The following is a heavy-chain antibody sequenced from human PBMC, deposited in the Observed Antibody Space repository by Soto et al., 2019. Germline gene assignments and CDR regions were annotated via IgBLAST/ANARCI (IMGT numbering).Heavy chain of an antibody. CDR2: FYHSGST. CDR3: VRDPAVAGTNGYYYYGMDV. Sequence: SETLSLTCTVSGDSISSGPYSWGWIRQPPGEGLEWIGTFYHSGSTNYNPSLKSRVTISVDKSKNQFSLKLSSVTAADTAVYYCVRDPAVAGTNGYYYYGMDVWGQETTVTVSS. CDR1: GDSISSGPYS. V-gene: IGHV4-39*07. J-gene: IGHJ6*02. D-gene: IGHD6-19*01.